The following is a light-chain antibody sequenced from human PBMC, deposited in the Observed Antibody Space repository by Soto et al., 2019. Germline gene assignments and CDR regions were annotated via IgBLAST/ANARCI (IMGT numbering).Light chain of an antibody. CDR3: MQALQTPR. Sequence: DVVMTQSPLSLPVTPGEPASISCRSSQSLLHSNGYNYLDCYLQKPGQSPQLLIYLGSNRASGVPDRFSGSGSGTEFTLKISRVEAEDVGVYYCMQALQTPRFGQGTKVDIK. CDR2: LGS. J-gene: IGKJ1*01. CDR1: QSLLHSNGYNY. V-gene: IGKV2-28*01.